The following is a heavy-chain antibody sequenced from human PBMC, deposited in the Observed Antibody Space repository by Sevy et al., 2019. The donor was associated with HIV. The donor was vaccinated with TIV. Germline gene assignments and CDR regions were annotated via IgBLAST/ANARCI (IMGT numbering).Heavy chain of an antibody. D-gene: IGHD2-2*01. CDR2: ISSSSGTI. Sequence: GGSLRLSCAASGFTFSSYAMNWVRRAPGKGLEWVPYISSSSGTIYYADSVKGRFTISRDNAENSLYLQMDGLRDEDTAAYYCARDPTAPVDPTFFDYWGQGTLVTVSS. V-gene: IGHV3-48*02. J-gene: IGHJ4*02. CDR3: ARDPTAPVDPTFFDY. CDR1: GFTFSSYA.